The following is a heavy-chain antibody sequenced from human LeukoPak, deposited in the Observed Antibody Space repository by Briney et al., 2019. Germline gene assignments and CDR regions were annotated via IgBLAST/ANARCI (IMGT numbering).Heavy chain of an antibody. CDR2: ISWDGGST. J-gene: IGHJ3*02. V-gene: IGHV3-43D*03. D-gene: IGHD3-10*01. Sequence: QPGGSLRLSCAASGFTFDDYAMHWVRQAPGKGLEWVSLISWDGGSTYYADSVKGRFTISRDNSKNSLYLQMNSLRAEDTALYYCAKAMVRGPGDAFISGAKGQWSPSLQ. CDR3: AKAMVRGPGDAFIS. CDR1: GFTFDDYA.